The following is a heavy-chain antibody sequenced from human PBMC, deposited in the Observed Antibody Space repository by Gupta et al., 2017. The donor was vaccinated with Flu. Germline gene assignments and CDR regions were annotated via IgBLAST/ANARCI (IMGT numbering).Heavy chain of an antibody. J-gene: IGHJ6*02. CDR3: ARAPNYDFWSGSDYYYGMDV. CDR1: GFTFSSYD. D-gene: IGHD3-3*01. CDR2: IGTAGDT. V-gene: IGHV3-13*04. Sequence: EVQLVESGGGLVQPGGSLRLSCAASGFTFSSYDMHWVRQATGKGLEWVSAIGTAGDTYYPGSVKGRFTISRENAKNSLYLQMNSLRAGDTAVYYCARAPNYDFWSGSDYYYGMDVWGQGTTVTVSS.